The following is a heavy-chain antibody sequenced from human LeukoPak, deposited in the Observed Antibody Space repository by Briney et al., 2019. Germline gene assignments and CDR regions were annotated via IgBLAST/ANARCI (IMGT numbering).Heavy chain of an antibody. V-gene: IGHV1-46*01. J-gene: IGHJ6*02. CDR1: GYTFTTYY. CDR3: ARGVASRTPYYYYGMDV. CDR2: INPSGGST. D-gene: IGHD2-15*01. Sequence: ASVKVSCKASGYTFTTYYMHWVRQAPGQGLEWMGLINPSGGSTSYAQKFQGRVTMTRDTSTSTAYMELRSLRSDDTAVYYCARGVASRTPYYYYGMDVWGQGTTVTVSS.